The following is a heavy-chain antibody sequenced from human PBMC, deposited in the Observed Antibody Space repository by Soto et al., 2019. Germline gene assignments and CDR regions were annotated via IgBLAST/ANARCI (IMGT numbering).Heavy chain of an antibody. Sequence: QLQLQESGSGLVKPSQTLSLTCAVSGGSISSGGYSWSWIQQPPGKGLEWIGYIYHSGSTYYNPSLKSRVTISVDRSKNQFSLKLSSVTAADTAVYYCARGEATPYYYGMDVWGQGTTVTVSS. CDR3: ARGEATPYYYGMDV. CDR2: IYHSGST. J-gene: IGHJ6*02. V-gene: IGHV4-30-2*01. D-gene: IGHD5-12*01. CDR1: GGSISSGGYS.